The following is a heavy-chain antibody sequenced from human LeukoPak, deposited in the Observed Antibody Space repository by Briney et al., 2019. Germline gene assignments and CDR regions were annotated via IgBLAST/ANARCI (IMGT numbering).Heavy chain of an antibody. CDR3: AKDATEFGDSHFDC. Sequence: PGGSLRLSCEVSGFTFNSYGMHWVRQAPGKGLEWVAAIWNDGSHEYYADSEKGRFTISRDNFRNTVYLQMNSLRAEDTAVYYCAKDATEFGDSHFDCWDQGTLVTVSS. CDR1: GFTFNSYG. D-gene: IGHD2-21*02. J-gene: IGHJ4*02. CDR2: IWNDGSHE. V-gene: IGHV3-33*06.